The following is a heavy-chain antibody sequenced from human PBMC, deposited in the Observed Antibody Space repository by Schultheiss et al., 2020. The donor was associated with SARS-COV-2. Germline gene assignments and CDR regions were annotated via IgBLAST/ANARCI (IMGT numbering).Heavy chain of an antibody. V-gene: IGHV4-31*03. Sequence: SETLSLTCTVSGGSISSGGYYWSWIRQHPGKGLEWIGYIYYSGSTYYNPSLKSRVTISVDTSKNQFSLKLSSVTAADTALYYCANLHMSGPYNWFDPWGQGTLVTVSS. D-gene: IGHD2-21*01. CDR3: ANLHMSGPYNWFDP. J-gene: IGHJ5*02. CDR1: GGSISSGGYY. CDR2: IYYSGST.